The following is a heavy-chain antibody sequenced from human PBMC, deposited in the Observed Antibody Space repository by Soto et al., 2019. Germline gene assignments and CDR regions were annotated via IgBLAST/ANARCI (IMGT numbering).Heavy chain of an antibody. V-gene: IGHV1-2*04. CDR2: INPNSGGT. D-gene: IGHD4-17*01. J-gene: IGHJ4*02. Sequence: ASVKVSCKASGYTFTSYGISWVRQAPGQGLEWMGWINPNSGGTNYAQKFQGWVTMTRDTSISTAYMELSRLRSDDTAVYYCARGVSNDYGDYGPRDYWGQGTLVTVSS. CDR3: ARGVSNDYGDYGPRDY. CDR1: GYTFTSYG.